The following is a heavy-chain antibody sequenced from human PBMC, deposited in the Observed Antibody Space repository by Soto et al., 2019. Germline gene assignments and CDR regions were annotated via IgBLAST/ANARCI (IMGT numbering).Heavy chain of an antibody. J-gene: IGHJ5*02. CDR3: AHRTTTVTWRADP. CDR2: IYWDDDK. D-gene: IGHD4-17*01. V-gene: IGHV2-5*02. CDR1: GFSLTTSGVG. Sequence: QITLKESGPTLVKPTQTLTLTCTFSGFSLTTSGVGVGWIRQPPGKALEWLALIYWDDDKRYSPSLKSRLTITXDXXKTQVVPTTPSLDPAATATYLCAHRTTTVTWRADPWGQGTLVTVSS.